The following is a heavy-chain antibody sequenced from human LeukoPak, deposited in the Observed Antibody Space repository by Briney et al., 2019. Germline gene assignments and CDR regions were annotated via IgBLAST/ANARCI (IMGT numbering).Heavy chain of an antibody. CDR1: GFTFSNYA. V-gene: IGHV3-23*01. CDR2: ISGSGGST. J-gene: IGHJ4*02. CDR3: AKGAGYCSSTSCPPPPYYFDY. Sequence: PGRSLRLSCAASGFTFSNYAIHWVRQAPGKGLEWVSAISGSGGSTYYADSVKGRFTISRDNSKNTLYLQMNSPRAEDTAVYYCAKGAGYCSSTSCPPPPYYFDYWGQGTLVTVSS. D-gene: IGHD2-2*03.